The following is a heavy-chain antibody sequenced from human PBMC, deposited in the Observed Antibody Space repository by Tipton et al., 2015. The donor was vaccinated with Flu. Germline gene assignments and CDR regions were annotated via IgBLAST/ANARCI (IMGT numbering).Heavy chain of an antibody. V-gene: IGHV3-66*01. CDR3: AGTATVTPSGAFDI. Sequence: SLRLSCAASGFTVSSNYMSWVRQAPGKGLEWVSVIYSGGSTYYADSVKGRFTISRDNSKNTLYLQMNSLRAEDTAVYYCAGTATVTPSGAFDIWGQGTMVTVSS. CDR1: GFTVSSNY. CDR2: IYSGGST. D-gene: IGHD4-17*01. J-gene: IGHJ3*02.